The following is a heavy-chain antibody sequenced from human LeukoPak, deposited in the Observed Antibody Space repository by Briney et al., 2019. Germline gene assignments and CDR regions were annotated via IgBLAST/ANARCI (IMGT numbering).Heavy chain of an antibody. CDR1: GGSISSGSYY. J-gene: IGHJ4*02. V-gene: IGHV4-61*02. Sequence: SETLSLTYTVSGGSISSGSYYWSWIRQPAGKGLEWIGRIYTSGSTNYNPSLKSRVTISVDTSKNQFSLKLSSVTAADTAVYYCARDVGYCSSTSCPYYWGQGTLVTVSS. D-gene: IGHD2-2*01. CDR2: IYTSGST. CDR3: ARDVGYCSSTSCPYY.